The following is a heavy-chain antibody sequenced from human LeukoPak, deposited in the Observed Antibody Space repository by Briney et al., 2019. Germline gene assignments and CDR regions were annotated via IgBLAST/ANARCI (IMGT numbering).Heavy chain of an antibody. Sequence: GASVKVSCKASGYTFTSYYIHWVRQAPGQGLEWMGVINSSGGGTTYAQKFQERVTITRDMSTSTAYMGLSSLRSEDTAVYYCAADPRFYYDSSGYTFDYWGQGTLVTVSS. CDR2: INSSGGGT. D-gene: IGHD3-22*01. CDR3: AADPRFYYDSSGYTFDY. J-gene: IGHJ4*02. CDR1: GYTFTSYY. V-gene: IGHV1-46*01.